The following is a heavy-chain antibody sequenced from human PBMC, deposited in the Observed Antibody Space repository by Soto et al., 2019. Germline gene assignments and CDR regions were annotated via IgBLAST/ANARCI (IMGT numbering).Heavy chain of an antibody. CDR3: ARDSGYSYGLLDY. D-gene: IGHD5-18*01. J-gene: IGHJ4*02. Sequence: EVQLVESGGGLVQPGGSLRLSCAASGFTFSSYSMNWVRQAPGKGLEWVSYISSSSSTIYYADSVKGRFTISRDNAKNALYLQMTSLRADDTAVYYGARDSGYSYGLLDYWGQGTLVTVSS. CDR2: ISSSSSTI. CDR1: GFTFSSYS. V-gene: IGHV3-48*01.